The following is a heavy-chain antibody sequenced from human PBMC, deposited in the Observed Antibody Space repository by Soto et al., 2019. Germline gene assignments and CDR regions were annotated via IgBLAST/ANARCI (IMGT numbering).Heavy chain of an antibody. CDR3: ARARYGDYSHFDY. Sequence: VGSLRLSCAASGFTFSDYYMSWIRQAPGKGLEWVSYISSSSSYTNYADSVKGRFTISRDNAKNSLYLQMNSLRAEDTAVYYCARARYGDYSHFDYWGQGTLVTVSS. D-gene: IGHD4-17*01. V-gene: IGHV3-11*06. CDR2: ISSSSSYT. J-gene: IGHJ4*02. CDR1: GFTFSDYY.